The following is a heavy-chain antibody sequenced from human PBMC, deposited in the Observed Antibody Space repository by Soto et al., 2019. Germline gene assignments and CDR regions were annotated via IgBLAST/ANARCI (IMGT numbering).Heavy chain of an antibody. D-gene: IGHD6-6*01. V-gene: IGHV3-11*06. J-gene: IGHJ4*02. CDR2: ISSTSRHT. Sequence: GSLSLSCAASGFIFSDYYMSWIRQAPGKGLEWISYISSTSRHTDYAHSVKGRFTISRDNANNSVDLQMNSLGAEDTAVYYCARAASTAGSRYFDSWGQGILVTVSS. CDR1: GFIFSDYY. CDR3: ARAASTAGSRYFDS.